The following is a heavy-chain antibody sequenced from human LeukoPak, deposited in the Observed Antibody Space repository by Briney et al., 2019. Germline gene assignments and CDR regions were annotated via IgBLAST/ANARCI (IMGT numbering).Heavy chain of an antibody. Sequence: PGGSLRLSCAASGFTFSTYTMNWVRQAPGKGLEWVSFISSSSSYMYYADSVKGRFTISRDNTKKSLYLQMNSLRAKDTAVYYCARDFSGYDYNFDYWGQGTLVAVSS. J-gene: IGHJ4*02. CDR2: ISSSSSYM. D-gene: IGHD5-12*01. CDR3: ARDFSGYDYNFDY. V-gene: IGHV3-21*01. CDR1: GFTFSTYT.